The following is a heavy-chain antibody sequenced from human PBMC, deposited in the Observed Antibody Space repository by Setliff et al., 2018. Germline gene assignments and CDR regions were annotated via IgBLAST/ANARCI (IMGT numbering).Heavy chain of an antibody. CDR2: IYTGGST. D-gene: IGHD2-15*01. Sequence: GGSLRLSCAASGFTFSRYAMNWVRQAPGKGLEWVSVIYTGGSTYYADSVKGRFTISRDNSKNTLYLQMNSLRAEDTAVYYCARDLGARYCSGGSCSHYYYYYYMDVWGKGTTVTVSS. CDR3: ARDLGARYCSGGSCSHYYYYYYMDV. J-gene: IGHJ6*03. CDR1: GFTFSRYA. V-gene: IGHV3-53*01.